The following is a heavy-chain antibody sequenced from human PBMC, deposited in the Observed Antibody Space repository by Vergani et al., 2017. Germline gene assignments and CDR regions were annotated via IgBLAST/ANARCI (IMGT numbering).Heavy chain of an antibody. CDR1: GFIFSSHG. D-gene: IGHD4-17*01. V-gene: IGHV3-30*02. J-gene: IGHJ4*02. CDR2: IRYDGSRR. Sequence: QVQLVESGGGVVQPGRSLRLSCTASGFIFSSHGMHWVRQAPGKGLEWVAFIRYDGSRRDYGESVKGRFTISRDTSKKTLSLQMRSLRADDTAVYYCAKDGRENSDYGYFDYWGQGTLVTVSS. CDR3: AKDGRENSDYGYFDY.